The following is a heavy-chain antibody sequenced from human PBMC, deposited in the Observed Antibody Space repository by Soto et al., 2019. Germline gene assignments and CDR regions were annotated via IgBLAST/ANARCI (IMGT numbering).Heavy chain of an antibody. Sequence: GGSLRLSCAASGFTFSSYWMSWVRQAPGKGLEWVANIKQDGSEKYYVDSVKGRFTISRDNAKNSLYLQMNSLRAEDTAVYYCARDIIKVVCSSTSCQDYYYMDVWGKGTTVTVSS. CDR2: IKQDGSEK. CDR1: GFTFSSYW. D-gene: IGHD2-2*01. V-gene: IGHV3-7*01. CDR3: ARDIIKVVCSSTSCQDYYYMDV. J-gene: IGHJ6*03.